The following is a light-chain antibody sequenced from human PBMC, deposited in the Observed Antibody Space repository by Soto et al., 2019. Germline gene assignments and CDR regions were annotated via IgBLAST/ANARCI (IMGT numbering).Light chain of an antibody. J-gene: IGLJ1*01. CDR1: SSDVGGYNF. CDR2: EVT. V-gene: IGLV2-8*01. Sequence: QSALTQPPSASGSRGQSVTISCTGTSSDVGGYNFVSWYQQHPGKAPKLILYEVTKRPSGVPDRFSGSKSGNTASLTVSGLQTEDEAHYYCGSYEGTKSRYVFGTGTKLTVL. CDR3: GSYEGTKSRYV.